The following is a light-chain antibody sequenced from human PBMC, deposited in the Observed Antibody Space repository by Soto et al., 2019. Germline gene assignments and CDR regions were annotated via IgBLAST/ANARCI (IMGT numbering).Light chain of an antibody. V-gene: IGKV1-9*01. Sequence: DIQLTQSPSFLYASVGDRVTITCRASQGISSYLAWYQQKPGKAPNLLIYATSTLQSGVPSRFSGSGSGTEFTLTISSLQPEDFATFYCQQFNSYPRTFGQGTKVEIK. CDR2: ATS. J-gene: IGKJ1*01. CDR3: QQFNSYPRT. CDR1: QGISSY.